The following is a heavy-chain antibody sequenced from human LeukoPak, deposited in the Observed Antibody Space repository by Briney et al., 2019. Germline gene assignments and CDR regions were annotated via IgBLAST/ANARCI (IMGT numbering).Heavy chain of an antibody. V-gene: IGHV7-4-1*02. CDR1: GGTFSSYS. CDR3: ARDGVEYYYDSSGYRNWFDP. J-gene: IGHJ5*02. CDR2: INTNTGNP. Sequence: ASVKVSCKTSGGTFSSYSISWVRQAPGQGLEWMGWINTNTGNPTYAQGFTGRFVFSLDTSVSTAYLQISSLKAEDTAVYYCARDGVEYYYDSSGYRNWFDPWGQGTLVTVSS. D-gene: IGHD3-22*01.